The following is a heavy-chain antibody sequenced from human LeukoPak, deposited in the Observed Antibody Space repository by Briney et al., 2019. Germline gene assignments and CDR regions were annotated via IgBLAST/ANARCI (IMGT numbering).Heavy chain of an antibody. CDR3: ARLSVLRFLEWSAEAFDI. CDR1: GGSISSGDYY. CDR2: IYYSGST. V-gene: IGHV4-39*01. J-gene: IGHJ3*02. D-gene: IGHD3-3*01. Sequence: NPSQTLSLTCTVSGGSISSGDYYWGWIRQPPGKGLEWIGSIYYSGSTYYNPSLKSRVTISVDTSKNQFSLKLSSVTAADTAVYYCARLSVLRFLEWSAEAFDIWGQGTMVTVSS.